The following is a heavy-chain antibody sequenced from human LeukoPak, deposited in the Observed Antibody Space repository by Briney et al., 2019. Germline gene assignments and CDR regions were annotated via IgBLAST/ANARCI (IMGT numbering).Heavy chain of an antibody. CDR3: ARALTPASGWLGS. D-gene: IGHD6-19*01. Sequence: GRSLRLSCAASGFTFSSYTMTWVRQAPGKGLKWVSCISSSSIYMYYGDTLKGRFTISRDNAKNSLYLQMDDLRAEDTAMYYCARALTPASGWLGSWGQGTLVTVSS. J-gene: IGHJ5*01. V-gene: IGHV3-21*01. CDR1: GFTFSSYT. CDR2: ISSSSIYM.